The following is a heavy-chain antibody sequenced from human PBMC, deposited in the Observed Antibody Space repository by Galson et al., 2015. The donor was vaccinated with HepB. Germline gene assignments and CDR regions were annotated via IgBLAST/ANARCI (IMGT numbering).Heavy chain of an antibody. CDR3: AKVAGSGYFYVYAFDI. V-gene: IGHV3-23*01. Sequence: SLRLSCAASGFTFSSYAMNWVRQAPGKGLEWVSAISGSGGSTYYADSVKGRFTISRDNSKNTLYLQMNSLRAEDTAVYYCAKVAGSGYFYVYAFDIWGQGTMVTVSS. CDR1: GFTFSSYA. CDR2: ISGSGGST. D-gene: IGHD3-22*01. J-gene: IGHJ3*02.